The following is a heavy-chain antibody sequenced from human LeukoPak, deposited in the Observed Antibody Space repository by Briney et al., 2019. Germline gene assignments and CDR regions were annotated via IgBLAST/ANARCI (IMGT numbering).Heavy chain of an antibody. CDR2: INHSGST. V-gene: IGHV4-34*01. CDR1: GGSFSGYY. J-gene: IGHJ5*02. CDR3: ARRAIVVVPAAVNWFDP. D-gene: IGHD2-2*01. Sequence: PSETLSLTCAVYGGSFSGYYWSWIRQPPGKGLEWIGEINHSGSTNYNPSLKSRVTLPVDTSKTHFSLKLSSVTAADPAVYYCARRAIVVVPAAVNWFDPWGQGTLVTVSS.